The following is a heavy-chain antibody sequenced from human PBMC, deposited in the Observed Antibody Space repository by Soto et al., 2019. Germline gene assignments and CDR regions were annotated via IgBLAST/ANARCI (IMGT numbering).Heavy chain of an antibody. D-gene: IGHD3-16*01. CDR2: LSGSGGST. CDR1: GFTFSSYD. CDR3: AKGWGDY. J-gene: IGHJ4*02. Sequence: EVQVLESGGALVQPGGSLRLSCAASGFTFSSYDMSWVRQAPGKGLEWVSGLSGSGGSTYYADSVKGRFTISRDNSKNTLYLQMKSLRAEDTAVYYCAKGWGDYWGQGTLVTVSS. V-gene: IGHV3-23*01.